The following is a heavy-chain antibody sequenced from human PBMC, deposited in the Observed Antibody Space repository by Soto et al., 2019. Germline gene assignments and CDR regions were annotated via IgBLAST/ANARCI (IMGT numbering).Heavy chain of an antibody. CDR1: GGTFSSYA. CDR3: ARGRDEEGMITFGGVIV. J-gene: IGHJ4*02. Sequence: QVQLVQSGAEVKKPGSSVKVSCKASGGTFSSYAISWARQAPGQGLEWMGGIIPIFGTANYAQKCQGRVTITADESTSTADMELSSLGSEDTAVYYCARGRDEEGMITFGGVIVWGQGTLVTVSS. V-gene: IGHV1-69*01. CDR2: IIPIFGTA. D-gene: IGHD3-16*02.